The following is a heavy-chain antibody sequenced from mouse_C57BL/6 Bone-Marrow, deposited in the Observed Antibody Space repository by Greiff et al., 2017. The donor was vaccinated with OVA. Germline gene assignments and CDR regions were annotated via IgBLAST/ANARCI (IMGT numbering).Heavy chain of an antibody. V-gene: IGHV1-53*01. CDR1: GYTFTSYW. J-gene: IGHJ4*01. D-gene: IGHD2-4*01. CDR2: INPSNGGT. CDR3: ARGGRLRRVYYAIDY. Sequence: QVQLQQSGTELVKPGASVKLSCKASGYTFTSYWMHWVKQRPGQGLEWIGNINPSNGGTNYNEKFKSKATMTVDKSSSTAYMQLSSLTSEDSAVYYCARGGRLRRVYYAIDYWGQGTSVTVSS.